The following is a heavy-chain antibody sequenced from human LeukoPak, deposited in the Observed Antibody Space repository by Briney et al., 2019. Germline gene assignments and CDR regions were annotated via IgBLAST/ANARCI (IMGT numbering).Heavy chain of an antibody. Sequence: GGSLRLSCAASGFIFSNAWMSWVRQAPGKGLEWVGRIKSKTDGGTTDYAAPVKGRFTISRDDSKNTLYLQMNSLKTEDTAVYYCTTDHWASVYYDSSGLIDYWGQGTLVTVSS. CDR2: IKSKTDGGTT. V-gene: IGHV3-15*01. CDR3: TTDHWASVYYDSSGLIDY. CDR1: GFIFSNAW. D-gene: IGHD3-22*01. J-gene: IGHJ4*02.